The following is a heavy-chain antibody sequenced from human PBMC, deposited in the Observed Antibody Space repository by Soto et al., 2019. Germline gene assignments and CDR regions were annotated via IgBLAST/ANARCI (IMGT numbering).Heavy chain of an antibody. V-gene: IGHV4-59*01. CDR2: FYPSGIT. CDR3: ANSSWMTARHYV. J-gene: IGHJ4*02. Sequence: SETLSLTGTVSGASISDYYCSWIRQSPWKGLDWIGYFYPSGITDYNPSLKSRVTISVEASKTQLSLGLNSLTAADTAVYYCANSSWMTARHYVWGEGSPVTVS. CDR1: GASISDYY. D-gene: IGHD2-21*02.